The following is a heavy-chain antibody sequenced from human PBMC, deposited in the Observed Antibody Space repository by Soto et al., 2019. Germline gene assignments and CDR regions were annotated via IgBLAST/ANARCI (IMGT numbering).Heavy chain of an antibody. CDR3: ARVKSNGWYYFDN. J-gene: IGHJ4*02. V-gene: IGHV3-13*01. D-gene: IGHD6-19*01. CDR2: IRTAGDT. Sequence: AGGSLRLSSAAAGCNFSAYDVHWVRQVTGKGLEWVSAIRTAGDTYYPGSVKGRFTISRENAKNSLYLQMDSLRVEDTAVYYCARVKSNGWYYFDNWGQGTLVTVSS. CDR1: GCNFSAYD.